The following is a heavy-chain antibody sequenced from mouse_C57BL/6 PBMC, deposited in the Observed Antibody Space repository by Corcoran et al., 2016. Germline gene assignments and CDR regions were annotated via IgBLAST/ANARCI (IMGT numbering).Heavy chain of an antibody. CDR1: DYTFTVHT. CDR2: IYPRDGSN. V-gene: IGHV1-78*01. Sequence: QGQLQQSDAELVKPGASVKISCKVSDYTFTVHTIHWMKQRPEQGLEWIGYIYPRDGSNKYNEKFKGKATLTADKSSSTAYMQLNSLTSEDSAVYFCARRHLLWGYFDYWGQGTTLTVSS. CDR3: ARRHLLWGYFDY. J-gene: IGHJ2*01. D-gene: IGHD1-1*02.